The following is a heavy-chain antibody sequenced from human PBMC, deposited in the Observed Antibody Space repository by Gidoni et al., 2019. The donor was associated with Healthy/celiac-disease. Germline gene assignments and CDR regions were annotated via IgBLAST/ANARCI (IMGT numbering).Heavy chain of an antibody. J-gene: IGHJ3*02. V-gene: IGHV4-39*01. CDR3: ARRCLIDAFDI. Sequence: QLQLQESGPGLVKPSETRSLTCTGSGGSISSRSYYWGWIRQPPGKGLEVIGSIYYSGSTYYNPALTSRVTISVDTSKIQLSLKLSSVTAAYTAVYYCARRCLIDAFDIWGQGTMVTVSS. CDR1: GGSISSRSYY. CDR2: IYYSGST.